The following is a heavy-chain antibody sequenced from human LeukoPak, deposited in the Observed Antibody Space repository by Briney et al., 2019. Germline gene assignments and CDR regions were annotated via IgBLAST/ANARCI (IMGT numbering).Heavy chain of an antibody. CDR3: ARDSINSTLTPY. CDR1: GGSFSGYY. D-gene: IGHD2/OR15-2a*01. J-gene: IGHJ4*02. Sequence: SETLSLTCAVYGGSFSGYYWSWIRQPPGKGLEWIGEINHSGSTNYNPSLKSRVTISVDTSKNQFSLKLSSVTAADTAVYYCARDSINSTLTPYRGQGTLVTVSS. CDR2: INHSGST. V-gene: IGHV4-34*01.